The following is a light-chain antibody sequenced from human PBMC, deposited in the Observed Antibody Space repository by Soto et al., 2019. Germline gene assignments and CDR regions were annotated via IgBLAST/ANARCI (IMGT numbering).Light chain of an antibody. CDR3: GTWDNSQSDGV. J-gene: IGLJ2*01. CDR2: DNN. CDR1: SSNIGNNY. Sequence: QSVLTQPPSVSAAPGQKVTISCSGSSSNIGNNYVSWYQQLPGTAPKLLIYDNNKRPSGIPDRFSGSKSGTSATLDITGLQTEDEADYYCGTWDNSQSDGVFGGGTKLTVL. V-gene: IGLV1-51*01.